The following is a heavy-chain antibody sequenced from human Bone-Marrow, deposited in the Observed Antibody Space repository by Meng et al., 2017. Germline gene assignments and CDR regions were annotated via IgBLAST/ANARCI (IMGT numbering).Heavy chain of an antibody. Sequence: GESLKISCAASGFTFSSYSMNWVRQAPGKGLEWVSSISSSSSYIYYADSVKGRFTISSDNAKNSLYLQMNSLRAEDTAVYYCARAYDIPINDYWGQGTLVTVSS. CDR1: GFTFSSYS. D-gene: IGHD3-9*01. J-gene: IGHJ4*02. CDR3: ARAYDIPINDY. V-gene: IGHV3-21*01. CDR2: ISSSSSYI.